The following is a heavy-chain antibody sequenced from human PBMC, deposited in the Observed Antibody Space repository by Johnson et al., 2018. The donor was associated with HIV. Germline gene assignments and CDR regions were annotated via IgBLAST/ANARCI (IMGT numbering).Heavy chain of an antibody. CDR3: ARGGGCGGDCYSGYDAFDI. Sequence: VQVVESGGGVVQPGRSLRLSCAASGFTFSSYSMHWVRQAPGKGLEWVAVISYDGSNKYYVDSVKGRFTISRDTSKNTLYLQMNSLRAEDTALYYCARGGGCGGDCYSGYDAFDIWGQGTMVTVSS. D-gene: IGHD2-21*01. J-gene: IGHJ3*02. CDR1: GFTFSSYS. CDR2: ISYDGSNK. V-gene: IGHV3-30*04.